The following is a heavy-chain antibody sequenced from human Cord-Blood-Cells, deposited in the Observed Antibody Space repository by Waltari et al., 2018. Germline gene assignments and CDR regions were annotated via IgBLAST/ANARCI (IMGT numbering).Heavy chain of an antibody. V-gene: IGHV3-30*18. Sequence: QVQLVESGGGVVQPGRSLRLSCAASGVTFSSHGMHWVRPAPGKGLEWVAVISYDGSNKYYADSVKGRFTISRDNSKNTLYLQMNSLRAEDTAVYYCAKVVGATSRYGAFDIWGQGTMVTVSS. J-gene: IGHJ3*02. CDR1: GVTFSSHG. CDR3: AKVVGATSRYGAFDI. CDR2: ISYDGSNK. D-gene: IGHD1-26*01.